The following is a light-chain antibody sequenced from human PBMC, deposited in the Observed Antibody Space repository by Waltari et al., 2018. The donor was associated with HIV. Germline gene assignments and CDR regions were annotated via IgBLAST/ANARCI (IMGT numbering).Light chain of an antibody. Sequence: QSALTQPASVSGSPGQSITISCTGTYSDVGNYNLVSWYQQYPGKAPKLMIYEVSKRPLGMSDRVSGSKSGNTASLTICGLQAEEDADYYCCSYAGRKSFFGAGTKVTVL. CDR2: EVS. J-gene: IGLJ1*01. CDR3: CSYAGRKSF. V-gene: IGLV2-23*02. CDR1: YSDVGNYNL.